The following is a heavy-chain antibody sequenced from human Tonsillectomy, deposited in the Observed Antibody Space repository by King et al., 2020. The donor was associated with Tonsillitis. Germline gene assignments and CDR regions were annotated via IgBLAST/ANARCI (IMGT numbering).Heavy chain of an antibody. CDR2: IKANSGDA. CDR3: AREAMTYDYGFFDY. Sequence: VQLVESGAEVKKPGASVKVSCKASGYTFTGYYLHWVRQAPGQGLEWMGWIKANSGDANYAQKFQGRVTMTRDTSISTAYMEMSRLISDDTAVYFFAREAMTYDYGFFDYWGQGTLVTVSS. V-gene: IGHV1-2*02. D-gene: IGHD4/OR15-4a*01. J-gene: IGHJ4*01. CDR1: GYTFTGYY.